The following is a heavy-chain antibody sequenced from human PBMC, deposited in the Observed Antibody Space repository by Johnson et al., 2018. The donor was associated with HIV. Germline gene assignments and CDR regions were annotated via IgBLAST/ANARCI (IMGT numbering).Heavy chain of an antibody. CDR3: ARGGIAAAGDAFDI. CDR1: GFTFRVYW. CDR2: IKQDGSEK. Sequence: VQLVESGGGLVQPGGSLRLSCAASGFTFRVYWMSWVRQAPGKGLEWVANIKQDGSEKSYVDSVKGRVTISRDNAKNTLYLQMNSLRAEDTAVYYCARGGIAAAGDAFDIWGQGTMVIVSS. V-gene: IGHV3-7*02. J-gene: IGHJ3*02. D-gene: IGHD6-13*01.